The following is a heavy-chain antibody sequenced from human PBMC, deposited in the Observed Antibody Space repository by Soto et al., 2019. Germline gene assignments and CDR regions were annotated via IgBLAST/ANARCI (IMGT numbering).Heavy chain of an antibody. CDR2: VSKSGYA. D-gene: IGHD3-22*01. CDR3: AREDSIIIPAVSDF. V-gene: IGHV3-21*01. Sequence: EGSLRLSCTVYGFTFNNYGINWVRQAPGKGLEWVSSVSKSGYAYYSDSVKGRFTISRDNAKNSVSLQMNTLRVEDTAVYYCAREDSIIIPAVSDFWGQGTLVTVSS. CDR1: GFTFNNYG. J-gene: IGHJ4*02.